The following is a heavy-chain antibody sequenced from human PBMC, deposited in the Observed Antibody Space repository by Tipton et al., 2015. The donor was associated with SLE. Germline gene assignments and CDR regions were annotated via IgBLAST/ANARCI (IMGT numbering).Heavy chain of an antibody. V-gene: IGHV4-59*05. CDR1: GGAFSDYY. D-gene: IGHD2-8*01. J-gene: IGHJ5*02. CDR2: IHNNGNT. CDR3: ARHDTNYGRNWFDP. Sequence: TLSLTCAVSGGAFSDYYYNWVRQSPGKGPEWIGRIHNNGNTYSIPSLQSRVTMSVDTSKNHFSLKLSSVTAADTAVYYCARHDTNYGRNWFDPWGQGTLVTVSS.